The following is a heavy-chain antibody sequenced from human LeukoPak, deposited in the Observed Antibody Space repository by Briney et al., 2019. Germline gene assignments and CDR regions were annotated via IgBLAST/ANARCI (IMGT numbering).Heavy chain of an antibody. V-gene: IGHV1-69*06. J-gene: IGHJ6*04. D-gene: IGHD6-13*01. CDR3: ARGIAAAAGTYYYGMDV. Sequence: SVKVSCKASGYTFTSYDINWVRQATGQGLEWMGGIIPIFGTANYAQKFQGRVTITADKSTSTAYMELSSLRSEDTAVYYCARGIAAAAGTYYYGMDVWGKGTTVTVSS. CDR1: GYTFTSYD. CDR2: IIPIFGTA.